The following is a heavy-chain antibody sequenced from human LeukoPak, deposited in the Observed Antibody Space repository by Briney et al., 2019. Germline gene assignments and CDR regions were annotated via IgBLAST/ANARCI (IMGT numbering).Heavy chain of an antibody. CDR1: GDSISTHY. CDR2: IHYSAST. D-gene: IGHD6-13*01. Sequence: SETLSLTCTVSGDSISTHYWTWIRQPPGKGLDWIGHIHYSASTNYNPSLKSRVTISIDMSKNQFSLKLNSLTAADTAMYYCARAGGIPSSPLDLDRWGQGTLVTVSS. J-gene: IGHJ5*02. CDR3: ARAGGIPSSPLDLDR. V-gene: IGHV4-59*11.